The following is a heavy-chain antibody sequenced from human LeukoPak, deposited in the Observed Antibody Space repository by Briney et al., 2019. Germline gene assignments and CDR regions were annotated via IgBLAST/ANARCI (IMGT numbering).Heavy chain of an antibody. Sequence: GGSLRLSCAASGFTFSSYWMSWVRQAPGKGLEWVANINQDGSEKFYVDAVKGRFTISIESAKNSLYLQMNSLRAEDTAVYYCAKYGSGSNFDYWGQGILVTVSS. J-gene: IGHJ4*02. CDR1: GFTFSSYW. CDR2: INQDGSEK. D-gene: IGHD3-10*01. V-gene: IGHV3-7*02. CDR3: AKYGSGSNFDY.